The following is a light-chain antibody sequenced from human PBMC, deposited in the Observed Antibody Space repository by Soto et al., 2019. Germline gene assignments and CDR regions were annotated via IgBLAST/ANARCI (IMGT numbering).Light chain of an antibody. V-gene: IGKV1-5*01. CDR3: QQYNSYSLT. CDR1: QSISSW. CDR2: DAS. J-gene: IGKJ1*01. Sequence: DIQMTQSPSTLSASVGDRVTITCRASQSISSWLAWYQQKPGKAPKLLIYDASSLESGVPSRFSGSVSGTEFTPTVSSLQPDDFATYYCQQYNSYSLTFGQGTKVEIK.